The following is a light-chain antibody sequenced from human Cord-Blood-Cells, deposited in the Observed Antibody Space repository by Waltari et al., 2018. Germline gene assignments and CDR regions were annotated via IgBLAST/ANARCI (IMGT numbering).Light chain of an antibody. CDR2: WAS. CDR3: QQYYSTPPT. V-gene: IGKV4-1*01. J-gene: IGKJ3*01. CDR1: QSVLYSSNNKNY. Sequence: DIVMTQSPASLAVSLRERATNTCKSSQSVLYSSNNKNYLAWYQQKPGQPPKLLIYWASTRESGVPDRFSGSGSGTDFTLTISSLQAEDVAVYYCQQYYSTPPTFGPGTKVDIK.